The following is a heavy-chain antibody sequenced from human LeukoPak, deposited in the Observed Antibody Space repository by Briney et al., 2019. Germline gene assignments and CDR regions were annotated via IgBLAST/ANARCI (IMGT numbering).Heavy chain of an antibody. Sequence: SVKVSCKASGGTFISYAISWVRQAPGQGLEWMGGIIPIFGTANYAQKFQGGVTITADKSTSTAYMELSSLRSEDTAVYYCARDGMTYYYDSSGYNWFDPWGQGTLVTVSS. CDR1: GGTFISYA. CDR2: IIPIFGTA. CDR3: ARDGMTYYYDSSGYNWFDP. V-gene: IGHV1-69*06. J-gene: IGHJ5*02. D-gene: IGHD3-22*01.